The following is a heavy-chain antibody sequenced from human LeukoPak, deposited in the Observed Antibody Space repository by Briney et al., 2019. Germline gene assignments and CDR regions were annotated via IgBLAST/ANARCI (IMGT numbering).Heavy chain of an antibody. J-gene: IGHJ4*02. Sequence: GASVKVSCKASGYTFTNYAMHWVRQAPGQRLEWMGWINAGDGDTKYSQKFQGRVILARDTSASTVYMELSSLRSEDTAVYYCARDAIPGRTSHFDYWGQGTLVTVSS. V-gene: IGHV1-3*01. CDR1: GYTFTNYA. D-gene: IGHD1-20*01. CDR3: ARDAIPGRTSHFDY. CDR2: INAGDGDT.